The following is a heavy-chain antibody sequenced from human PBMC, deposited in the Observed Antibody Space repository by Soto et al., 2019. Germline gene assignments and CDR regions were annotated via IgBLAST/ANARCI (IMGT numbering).Heavy chain of an antibody. V-gene: IGHV3-23*01. J-gene: IGHJ2*01. Sequence: EVQLLESGGGLVQPGGSLRLSCAASGFTFSSYAMSWVRQAAGTGLEGVSVVSGSAGSTYYADSVKGRFTISSDNSKNTLYLQMNSLRAEDTAVYYCAKDASTGITSFDSWGRGTVVTVSS. CDR1: GFTFSSYA. CDR3: AKDASTGITSFDS. D-gene: IGHD3-3*01. CDR2: VSGSAGST.